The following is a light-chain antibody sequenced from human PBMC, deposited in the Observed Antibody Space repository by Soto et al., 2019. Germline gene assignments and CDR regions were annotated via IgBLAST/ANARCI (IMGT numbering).Light chain of an antibody. CDR2: GAS. J-gene: IGKJ4*01. V-gene: IGKV3-15*01. CDR1: QSVSSN. CDR3: QQYNNWPPLT. Sequence: ETVMTQSPATLSVSPGERATLSCRASQSVSSNLAWYQRKPGQAPRLLIYGASARVTGLPARFSGSGSGTEFTLTISSLQSEDFAVYYCQQYNNWPPLTFGGGTKVEIK.